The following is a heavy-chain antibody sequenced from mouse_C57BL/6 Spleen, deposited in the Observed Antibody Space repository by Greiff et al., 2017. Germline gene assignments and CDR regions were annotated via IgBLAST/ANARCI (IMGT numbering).Heavy chain of an antibody. CDR1: GYSFTGYY. Sequence: EVKLVESGPELVKPGASVKISCKASGYSFTGYYMNWVKQSPEKSLEWIGEINPSTGGTTYNQKFKAKATLTVDKSSSTAYMQLKSLTSEDSAVXYCAREDGAFAYWGQGTLVTVSA. V-gene: IGHV1-42*01. CDR2: INPSTGGT. CDR3: AREDGAFAY. D-gene: IGHD1-1*02. J-gene: IGHJ3*01.